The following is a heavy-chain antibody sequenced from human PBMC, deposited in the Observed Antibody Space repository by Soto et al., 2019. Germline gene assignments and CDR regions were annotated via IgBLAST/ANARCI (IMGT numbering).Heavy chain of an antibody. CDR2: INWNSGDI. V-gene: IGHV3-9*01. D-gene: IGHD3-16*01. J-gene: IGHJ4*02. CDR3: AKGEDAWLWGHFDF. Sequence: EVQLVESGGGLVQPGRSLRLSCEATGFPFDDFALYWVRQAPGKGLEWVSGINWNSGDIAYANSVRGRFTISRDAAKKTLNLQMNNLRPEDTAFYYCAKGEDAWLWGHFDFWSQGTLVSVSS. CDR1: GFPFDDFA.